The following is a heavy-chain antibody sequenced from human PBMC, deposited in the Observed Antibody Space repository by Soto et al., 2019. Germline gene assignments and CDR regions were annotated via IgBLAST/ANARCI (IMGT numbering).Heavy chain of an antibody. CDR3: ARASPYSSTPFDY. J-gene: IGHJ4*02. V-gene: IGHV1-2*04. CDR2: INPNSGGT. Sequence: GTSVKVCSESPLFSNAFRSMCWVRQDTGQGLEWMGWINPNSGGTNYAQKFQGWVTMTRDTSISTAYMELSRLRSDDTAVYYCARASPYSSTPFDYRGEGILVTVSS. D-gene: IGHD6-13*01. CDR1: LFSNAFRS.